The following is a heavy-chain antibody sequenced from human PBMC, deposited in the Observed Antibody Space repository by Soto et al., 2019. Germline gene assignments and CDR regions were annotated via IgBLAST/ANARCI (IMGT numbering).Heavy chain of an antibody. CDR1: GFTFSSYA. V-gene: IGHV3-23*01. CDR2: ISGSGGST. Sequence: PGGSLRLSCAASGFTFSSYAMSWVRQAPGKGLEWVSAISGSGGSTYYADSVKGRFTISRDNSKNTLYLQMNSLRAEDTAVYCCAKVLGYSSGWYGGYYFDYWGQGTLVTVSS. CDR3: AKVLGYSSGWYGGYYFDY. D-gene: IGHD6-19*01. J-gene: IGHJ4*02.